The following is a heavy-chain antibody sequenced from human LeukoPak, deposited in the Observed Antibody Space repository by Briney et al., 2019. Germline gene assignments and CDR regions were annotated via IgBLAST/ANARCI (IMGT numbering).Heavy chain of an antibody. D-gene: IGHD4-17*01. V-gene: IGHV3-48*02. J-gene: IGHJ2*01. CDR2: ISSSGSTR. Sequence: ETLSLTRTVSGGSISSGGDHWNWVRQAPGRGLEWVSYISSSGSTRYYADSVEGRFTITRDNAKKSLYLQMNSLRDEDTAVYYCARDPSEAVTTLTPRYFDLWGRGTLVTVSS. CDR3: ARDPSEAVTTLTPRYFDL. CDR1: GGSISSGGDH.